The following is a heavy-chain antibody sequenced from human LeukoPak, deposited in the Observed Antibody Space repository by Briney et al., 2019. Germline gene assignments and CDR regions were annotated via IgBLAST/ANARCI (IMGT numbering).Heavy chain of an antibody. J-gene: IGHJ3*02. CDR1: GLTFSSYW. D-gene: IGHD3-22*01. V-gene: IGHV3-7*01. Sequence: GGSLRLSCAASGLTFSSYWMSGVRQAPGKGVEWVANIKQWGSQKYYVDSVKGRLTISRDKAKNPLDLEMNGPRRKDTAVYYCARTTSLISSGSLLCDAFDIWGRGTMVTVSS. CDR3: ARTTSLISSGSLLCDAFDI. CDR2: IKQWGSQK.